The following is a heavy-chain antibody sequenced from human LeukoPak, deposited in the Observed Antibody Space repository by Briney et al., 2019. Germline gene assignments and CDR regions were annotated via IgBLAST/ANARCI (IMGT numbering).Heavy chain of an antibody. V-gene: IGHV1-69*13. CDR2: IIPIFGTA. CDR1: GYTFTSYD. CDR3: ARDIYGVSGNLHWFDP. D-gene: IGHD3-10*01. J-gene: IGHJ5*02. Sequence: GASVKVSCKASGYTFTSYDINWVRQAPGQGLEWMGGIIPIFGTANYAQKFQGRVTITADESTSTAYMEMSSLRSEDTAVYYCARDIYGVSGNLHWFDPWGQGTLVTVSS.